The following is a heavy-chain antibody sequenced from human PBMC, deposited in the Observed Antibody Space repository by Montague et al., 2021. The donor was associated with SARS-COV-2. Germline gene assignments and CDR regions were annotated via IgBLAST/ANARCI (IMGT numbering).Heavy chain of an antibody. V-gene: IGHV4-34*01. Sequence: SETLSLTCAVYGGSLSGYYWSWIRQPPGEGLEWIAEISHGGSTSYNPSLKSRVTISVDTSKNQFSLKLSSATAADTAVYYCARVPYRLLFVPRYYGMDVWGQGTTVTVSS. CDR2: ISHGGST. D-gene: IGHD2-2*01. CDR3: ARVPYRLLFVPRYYGMDV. J-gene: IGHJ6*02. CDR1: GGSLSGYY.